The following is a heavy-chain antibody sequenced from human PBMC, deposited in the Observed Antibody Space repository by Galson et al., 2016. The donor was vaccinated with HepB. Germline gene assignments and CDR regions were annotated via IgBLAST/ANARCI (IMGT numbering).Heavy chain of an antibody. CDR1: GFFFRNYA. CDR3: VKERKLVYNSRWSYNWFDA. V-gene: IGHV3-30*18. D-gene: IGHD6-13*01. CDR2: ISYDGINQ. J-gene: IGHJ5*02. Sequence: SLRLSCAASGFFFRNYAMNWVRQAPGKGLEWVAVISYDGINQYYADSVKGRFTISRDNSKHTLYLKMKSLRAADTAVYYCVKERKLVYNSRWSYNWFDAWGQRALVTVSS.